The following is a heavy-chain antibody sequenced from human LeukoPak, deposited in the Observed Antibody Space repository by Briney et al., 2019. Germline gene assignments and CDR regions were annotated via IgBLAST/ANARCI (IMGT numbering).Heavy chain of an antibody. J-gene: IGHJ4*02. D-gene: IGHD2-15*01. Sequence: GESLKISCKGSGYSFTNYWISWVRQMPGKGLEWMGRIDPSDSYTNYSPSFQGHVTISADKSISTVYLQWSSLKASDTAMYYCARSTYCSGGSCYIDYWGQGTLVTVSS. CDR1: GYSFTNYW. CDR2: IDPSDSYT. V-gene: IGHV5-10-1*01. CDR3: ARSTYCSGGSCYIDY.